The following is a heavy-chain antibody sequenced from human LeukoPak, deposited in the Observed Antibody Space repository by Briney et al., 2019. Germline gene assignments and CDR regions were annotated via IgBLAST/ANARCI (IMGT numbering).Heavy chain of an antibody. J-gene: IGHJ4*02. D-gene: IGHD5-24*01. Sequence: SETLSLTCTVSGGSISSYYWSWIRQPPGKGLEWIGEINHSGSTNYNPSLKSRVTISVDTSRNQFSLKLSSVTAADTAVYYCARGRGDGYNPDYFDYWGQGTLVTVSS. CDR2: INHSGST. V-gene: IGHV4-34*01. CDR1: GGSISSYY. CDR3: ARGRGDGYNPDYFDY.